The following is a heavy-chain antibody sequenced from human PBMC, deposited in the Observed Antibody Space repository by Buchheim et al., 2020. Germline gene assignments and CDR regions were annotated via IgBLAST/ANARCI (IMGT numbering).Heavy chain of an antibody. CDR1: GFTFTTYW. D-gene: IGHD1-14*01. V-gene: IGHV3-7*01. J-gene: IGHJ4*02. CDR2: IKQDGSEK. Sequence: EVQLVESGGGLVQPGGSLRLSCGASGFTFTTYWMSWVRQAPGKGLEWLANIKQDGSEKYYVDSVKGRFTISRDNAKNSLYLQISRLRAVDTAIYYCARLRMNHTHYYFDYWGQGTL. CDR3: ARLRMNHTHYYFDY.